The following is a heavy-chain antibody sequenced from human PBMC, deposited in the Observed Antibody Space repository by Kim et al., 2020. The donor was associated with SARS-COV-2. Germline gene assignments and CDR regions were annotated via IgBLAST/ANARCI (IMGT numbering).Heavy chain of an antibody. CDR2: ISYDGSNK. Sequence: GGSLRLSCAASGFTFSSYGMHWVRQAPGKGLEWVAVISYDGSNKYYADSVKGRFTISRDNSKNTLYLQMNSLRAEDTAVYYCARDDYYDSSGYYFRGASYYYYGMDVWGQGTTVTVSS. D-gene: IGHD3-22*01. CDR1: GFTFSSYG. V-gene: IGHV3-33*05. J-gene: IGHJ6*02. CDR3: ARDDYYDSSGYYFRGASYYYYGMDV.